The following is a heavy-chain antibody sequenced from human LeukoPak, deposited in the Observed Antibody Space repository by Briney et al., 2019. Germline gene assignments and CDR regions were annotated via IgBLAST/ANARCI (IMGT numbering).Heavy chain of an antibody. CDR2: IKPDGSEE. CDR3: AKLHPGYSSSGNFDY. V-gene: IGHV3-7*02. CDR1: GLTFSSYW. D-gene: IGHD6-13*01. Sequence: GGSLRVSCAASGLTFSSYWMSWVRQAPGKGLEWVANIKPDGSEEYYVDSVKGRFTISRDNAQNSLYLQMNSLRAEDTAVYYCAKLHPGYSSSGNFDYWGQGTLVTVSS. J-gene: IGHJ4*02.